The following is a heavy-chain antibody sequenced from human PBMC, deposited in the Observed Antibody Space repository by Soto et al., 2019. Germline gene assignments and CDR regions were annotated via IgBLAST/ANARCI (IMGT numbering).Heavy chain of an antibody. CDR3: AKDATSGDGIWLMDA. V-gene: IGHV3-23*01. Sequence: XGSLRLTCPASGFTSRNYTLTWARQAPGKGLEWVSSLLRSGSSAYYAGSVRGRFTISSDTSANSLYLQMDKLRAEDTAIYYCAKDATSGDGIWLMDAWGQGTVVTVSS. J-gene: IGHJ5*02. CDR2: LLRSGSSA. D-gene: IGHD4-17*01. CDR1: GFTSRNYT.